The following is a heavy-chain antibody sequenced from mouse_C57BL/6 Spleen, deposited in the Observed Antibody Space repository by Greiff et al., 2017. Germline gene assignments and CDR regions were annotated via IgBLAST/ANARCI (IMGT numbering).Heavy chain of an antibody. D-gene: IGHD2-4*01. J-gene: IGHJ4*01. CDR2: IYPGDGDT. CDR1: GYAFSSYW. V-gene: IGHV1-80*01. Sequence: QVQLQQSGAELVKPGASVKISCKASGYAFSSYWMNWVKQRPGKGLEWIGQIYPGDGDTNYNGKFKGKATLTADKSSSTDYMQLSSLTSEDSAVYVCARLGLRELRNAMDYWGQGTSVTVSS. CDR3: ARLGLRELRNAMDY.